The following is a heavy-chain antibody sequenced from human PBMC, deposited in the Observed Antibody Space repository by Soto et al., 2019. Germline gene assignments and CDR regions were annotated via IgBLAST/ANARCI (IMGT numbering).Heavy chain of an antibody. J-gene: IGHJ4*02. V-gene: IGHV1-2*04. D-gene: IGHD6-19*01. CDR3: GRDGGGYSSGWYRY. CDR2: INPNSGGT. CDR1: GYTFTGYY. Sequence: QVQLVQSGAAVKKPGASVKVSCKASGYTFTGYYMHWVRQAPGQGLEWMGWINPNSGGTNYAQKIQGWVTMTRDTSISTAYMELSRLRSDDTAVDYCGRDGGGYSSGWYRYWGQGTLVTVSS.